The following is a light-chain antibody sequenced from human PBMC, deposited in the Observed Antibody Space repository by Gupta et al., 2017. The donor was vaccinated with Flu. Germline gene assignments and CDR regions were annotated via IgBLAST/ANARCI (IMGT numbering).Light chain of an antibody. J-gene: IGLJ1*01. CDR2: DVS. Sequence: SITISCTGTSSDVGGYNYVSWYQQHPGKAPKLMIYDVSNRPSGVSNRFSGSKSGNTASLTISGLQAEDEADYYCSSYTSSSTRVFGTGTKVTVL. CDR3: SSYTSSSTRV. V-gene: IGLV2-14*04. CDR1: SSDVGGYNY.